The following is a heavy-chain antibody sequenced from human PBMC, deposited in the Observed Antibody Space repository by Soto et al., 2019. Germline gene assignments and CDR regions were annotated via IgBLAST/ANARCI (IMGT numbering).Heavy chain of an antibody. D-gene: IGHD1-26*01. V-gene: IGHV4-30-4*01. CDR1: GGSINSGDYY. J-gene: IGHJ4*02. CDR3: ARERIVGYFQGFDY. CDR2: IYYTGTT. Sequence: NPSETLSLTCTVSGGSINSGDYYWSWIRQPPGKGLEWIGYIYYTGTTYYNLSLKGRLTISVDTSKNQFSLEMCSVTAAHTAVYYCARERIVGYFQGFDYLRQVPPVTVSS.